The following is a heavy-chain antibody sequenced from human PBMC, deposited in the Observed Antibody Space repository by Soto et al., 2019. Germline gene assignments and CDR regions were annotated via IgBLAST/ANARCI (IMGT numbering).Heavy chain of an antibody. CDR3: ARGGVAARSTLYYYYGMDV. Sequence: SETLSLTCTVSGGSVSSGSYYWSWIRQPPGKGLEWIGYIYYSGSTNYNPSLKSRVTISVDTSKNQFSLKLSSVTAADTAVYYCARGGVAARSTLYYYYGMDVWGQGTTVTVSS. CDR2: IYYSGST. J-gene: IGHJ6*02. D-gene: IGHD6-6*01. V-gene: IGHV4-61*01. CDR1: GGSVSSGSYY.